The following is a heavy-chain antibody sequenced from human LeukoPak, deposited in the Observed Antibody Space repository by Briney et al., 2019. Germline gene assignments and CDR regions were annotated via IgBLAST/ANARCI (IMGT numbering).Heavy chain of an antibody. CDR1: GGTFSSYA. CDR3: ARTVPVDPQAIAAAEPYYYGMDV. Sequence: GASVKVSCKASGGTFSSYAISWVRQAPGQGLEWMGGIIPIFGTANYAQKFQGRVTITADESTSTAYMELSSLRSEDTAVYYCARTVPVDPQAIAAAEPYYYGMDVWGQGTTVTVSS. CDR2: IIPIFGTA. J-gene: IGHJ6*02. D-gene: IGHD6-13*01. V-gene: IGHV1-69*13.